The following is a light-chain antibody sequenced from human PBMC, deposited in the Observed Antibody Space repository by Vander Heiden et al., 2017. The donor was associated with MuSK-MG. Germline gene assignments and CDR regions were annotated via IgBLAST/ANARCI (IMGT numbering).Light chain of an antibody. J-gene: IGKJ5*01. Sequence: AIQLHQSPSSLSASVGDRVTITCRASQGISSALAWYQQKPGKAPKLLIYDASSLESGVPSRFSGSGSGTDFTLTISSLQPEDFATYYCQQFKSYPSTFGQGTRLEMK. CDR1: QGISSA. CDR3: QQFKSYPST. CDR2: DAS. V-gene: IGKV1-13*02.